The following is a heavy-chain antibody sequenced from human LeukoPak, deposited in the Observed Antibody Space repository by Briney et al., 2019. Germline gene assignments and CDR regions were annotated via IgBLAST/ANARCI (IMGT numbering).Heavy chain of an antibody. CDR1: GYTFTING. D-gene: IGHD3-22*01. J-gene: IGHJ4*02. CDR2: ISADNGNT. Sequence: ASLKVSCKASGYTFTINGISWVRQAPGQGLEWMGWISADNGNTNYAQKFQGRLTMTTDTSTSTAYMELRSLRSDDTAVYYCAREAYYYDSSGYYLPDYWGQGTLVTVSS. CDR3: AREAYYYDSSGYYLPDY. V-gene: IGHV1-18*01.